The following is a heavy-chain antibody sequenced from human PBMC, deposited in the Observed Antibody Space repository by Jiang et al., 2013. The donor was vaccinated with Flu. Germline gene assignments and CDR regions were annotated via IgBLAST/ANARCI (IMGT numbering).Heavy chain of an antibody. D-gene: IGHD3-22*01. CDR1: GFTFSDYA. CDR3: AKDFTSFYDSSGYYYFDY. CDR2: ISGRDDST. Sequence: PGGSLRLSCAASGFTFSDYAMSWVRQAPGKGLEWVSVISGRDDSTFYADSVKGRFTISRDNSKNTVYLRMNSLRADDTAVYYCAKDFTSFYDSSGYYYFDYWGQGTLVTVSS. V-gene: IGHV3-23*01. J-gene: IGHJ4*02.